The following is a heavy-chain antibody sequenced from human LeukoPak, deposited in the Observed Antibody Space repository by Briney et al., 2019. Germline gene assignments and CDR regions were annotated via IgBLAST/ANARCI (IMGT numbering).Heavy chain of an antibody. D-gene: IGHD3-9*01. CDR1: GYTFTSYA. CDR3: GRDLDILTGPGPFDY. CDR2: INTNTGNP. V-gene: IGHV7-4-1*02. Sequence: ASVKVSCKASGYTFTSYAMNWVRQAPGQGLEWMGWINTNTGNPTYAQGFTGRFVFSLDTSVSTAYLQISSLKAEDTAVYYCGRDLDILTGPGPFDYWGQGTLVTVSS. J-gene: IGHJ4*02.